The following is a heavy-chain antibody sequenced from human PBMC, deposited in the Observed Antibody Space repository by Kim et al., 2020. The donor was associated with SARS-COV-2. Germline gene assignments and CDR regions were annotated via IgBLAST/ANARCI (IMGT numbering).Heavy chain of an antibody. CDR1: GYTFTSYA. D-gene: IGHD6-13*01. Sequence: ASVKVSCKASGYTFTSYAMNWVRQAPGQGLEWMGWINTNTGNPTYAQGFTGRFVFSLDTSVSTAYLQISSLKAEDTAVYYCARGGIADGSWYFDLWGRGTLVTVSS. J-gene: IGHJ2*01. CDR3: ARGGIADGSWYFDL. V-gene: IGHV7-4-1*02. CDR2: INTNTGNP.